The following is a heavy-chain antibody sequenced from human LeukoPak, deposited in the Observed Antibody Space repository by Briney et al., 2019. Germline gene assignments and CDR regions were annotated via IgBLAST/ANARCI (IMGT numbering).Heavy chain of an antibody. V-gene: IGHV6-1*01. CDR1: GDSVSSNSVT. D-gene: IGHD3-9*01. CDR3: VRDPHNNWLYYFDY. J-gene: IGHJ4*02. Sequence: SQTLSLTCAISGDSVSSNSVTWNWIRQSPSRGLEWLGRTYYRSTWYNDYAVSVKSRITINADTSKNQISLQLSSVTPEDTAVYYCVRDPHNNWLYYFDYWGQGTLVTVSS. CDR2: TYYRSTWYN.